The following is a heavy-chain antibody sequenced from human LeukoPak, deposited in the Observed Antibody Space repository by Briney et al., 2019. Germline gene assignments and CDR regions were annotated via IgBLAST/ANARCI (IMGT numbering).Heavy chain of an antibody. Sequence: PSETLSLTCTVSGGSISSYYWGWIRQPPGKGLEWIGYIYYSGSTNYNPSLKSRVTISVDTSKNQFSLKLSSVTAADTAVYYCARHYGDYEGWFDYWGQGTLVTVSS. D-gene: IGHD4-17*01. CDR1: GGSISSYY. V-gene: IGHV4-59*01. J-gene: IGHJ4*02. CDR3: ARHYGDYEGWFDY. CDR2: IYYSGST.